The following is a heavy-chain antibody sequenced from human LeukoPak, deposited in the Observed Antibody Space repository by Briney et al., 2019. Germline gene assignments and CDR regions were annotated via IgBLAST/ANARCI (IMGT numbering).Heavy chain of an antibody. V-gene: IGHV1-3*01. CDR3: ARDFVHYGSGSSAAPY. Sequence: ASVKVSCKASGYTFTSYAMHWVRQAPGQRLEWMGWISAGNGNTKYSQKFQGRVTITRDTSASTAYMELSSLRSEDTAVYYCARDFVHYGSGSSAAPYWGQGALVTVSS. CDR2: ISAGNGNT. D-gene: IGHD3-10*01. J-gene: IGHJ4*02. CDR1: GYTFTSYA.